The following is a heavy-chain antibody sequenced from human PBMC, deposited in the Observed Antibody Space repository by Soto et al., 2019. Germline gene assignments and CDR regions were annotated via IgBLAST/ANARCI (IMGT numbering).Heavy chain of an antibody. V-gene: IGHV6-1*01. Sequence: SQTLSLTGAISGDSVSSNSAAWNWIRQSPSRGLEWLGRTYYRSKWYNDYAVSVKSRITINPDTSKNQFSLQLNSVTPEDTAVYYCARGRGIAAAENYYGMDVWGQGTTVTVSS. J-gene: IGHJ6*02. CDR2: TYYRSKWYN. CDR1: GDSVSSNSAA. CDR3: ARGRGIAAAENYYGMDV. D-gene: IGHD6-13*01.